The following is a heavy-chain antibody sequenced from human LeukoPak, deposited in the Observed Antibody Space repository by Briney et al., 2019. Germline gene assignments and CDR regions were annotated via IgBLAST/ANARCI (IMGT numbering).Heavy chain of an antibody. D-gene: IGHD3-22*01. CDR2: ISGSGGST. V-gene: IGHV3-23*01. Sequence: GGSLRLSCAASGFTFSSYAMSWVRQAPGKGLEWVSAISGSGGSTYYADSVEGRFTISRDNSKNTLYLQMNSLRAEDTAVYYCAKLGNYDSSGYFAWGDAFDIWGQGTMVTVSS. CDR1: GFTFSSYA. CDR3: AKLGNYDSSGYFAWGDAFDI. J-gene: IGHJ3*02.